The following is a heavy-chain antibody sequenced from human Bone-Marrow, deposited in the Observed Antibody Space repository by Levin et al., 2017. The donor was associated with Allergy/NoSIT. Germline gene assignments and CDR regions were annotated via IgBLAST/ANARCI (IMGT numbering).Heavy chain of an antibody. CDR1: GFSFSDHC. Sequence: PGGSLRLSCAASGFSFSDHCVSWIRQAPGKGLDWVSYLCPGSEIIYYADSVRGRFTISRDTTRNSAYLQMDSLRVEDTAVYYCARGHYGLDVWGQGTTVTVSS. J-gene: IGHJ6*02. CDR3: ARGHYGLDV. CDR2: LCPGSEII. V-gene: IGHV3-11*01.